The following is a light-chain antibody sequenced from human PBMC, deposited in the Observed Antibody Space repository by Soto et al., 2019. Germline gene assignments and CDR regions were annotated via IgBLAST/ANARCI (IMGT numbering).Light chain of an antibody. V-gene: IGLV2-11*01. CDR2: DVS. Sequence: LTQPRSVSGSPGQSVTISCTGTSSDVGGYNYVSWYQQHPGKAPKLMIYDVSKRPSGVPDRFSGSKSGNAASLTISGLQAEDEADYYCCSYAGSYTYVFGTGTKVTVL. CDR3: CSYAGSYTYV. CDR1: SSDVGGYNY. J-gene: IGLJ1*01.